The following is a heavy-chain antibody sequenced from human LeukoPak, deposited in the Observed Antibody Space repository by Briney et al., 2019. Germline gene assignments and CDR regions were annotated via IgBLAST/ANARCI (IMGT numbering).Heavy chain of an antibody. CDR1: GGTFSSYA. V-gene: IGHV1-69*01. Sequence: SVKVSCKASGGTFSSYAISWVRQAPGQGLEWMGGIIPIFGTANYAQKFQGRVTITADESTSTAYMELSSLRSEDTAVYYCATALRYFDWSPAWYFDLWGRGTLVTVSS. J-gene: IGHJ2*01. CDR2: IIPIFGTA. CDR3: ATALRYFDWSPAWYFDL. D-gene: IGHD3-9*01.